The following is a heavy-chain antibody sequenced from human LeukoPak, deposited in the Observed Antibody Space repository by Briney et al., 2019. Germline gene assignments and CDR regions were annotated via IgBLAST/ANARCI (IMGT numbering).Heavy chain of an antibody. D-gene: IGHD4-17*01. CDR2: IKQDGSEK. J-gene: IGHJ6*03. V-gene: IGHV3-7*01. Sequence: PGGSLRLSCAASGFTFSSYWMSWVRQAPGKGLEWVANIKQDGSEKYYVDSVKGRFTISRDNAKNSLYLQMNSLRAEDTAVYYCARVPGPYGDYYYYMDVWGKGTTVTVSS. CDR3: ARVPGPYGDYYYYMDV. CDR1: GFTFSSYW.